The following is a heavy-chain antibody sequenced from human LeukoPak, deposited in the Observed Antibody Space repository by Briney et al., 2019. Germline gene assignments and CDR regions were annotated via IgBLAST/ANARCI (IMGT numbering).Heavy chain of an antibody. J-gene: IGHJ4*02. D-gene: IGHD2-15*01. CDR1: GGSFSGYC. CDR3: ARRRVVVADFDY. CDR2: INHSGST. Sequence: SETLSLTCAVYGGSFSGYCWSWIRQPPGKGLEWIGEINHSGSTNYNPSLKSRVTISVDTSKNQFSLKLSSVTAADTAVYYCARRRVVVADFDYWGQGTLVTVSS. V-gene: IGHV4-34*01.